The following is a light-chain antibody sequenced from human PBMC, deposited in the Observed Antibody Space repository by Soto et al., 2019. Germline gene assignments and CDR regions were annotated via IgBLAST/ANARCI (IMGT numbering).Light chain of an antibody. CDR1: QGIRND. CDR2: AAS. Sequence: AIQMTQSPSSLSASVGDRVTITCRASQGIRNDLGWYQQKPGKAPKLLIYAASSLQSGVPSRFSGSGAGTDFTLTIISTQPEDFATYYCLQDYNDPRTFGQGTKVEIK. V-gene: IGKV1-6*01. J-gene: IGKJ1*01. CDR3: LQDYNDPRT.